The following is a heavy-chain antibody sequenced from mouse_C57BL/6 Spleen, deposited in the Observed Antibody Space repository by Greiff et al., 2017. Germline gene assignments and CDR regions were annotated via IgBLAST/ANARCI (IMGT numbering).Heavy chain of an antibody. Sequence: EVKLQESGAELVKPGASVKLSCTASGFNIKDYYMHWVKQRTEQGLEWIGRIDPEDGETKYAPKFPGKATITADTSSTTAYLQLSSLTSEDTAVYYCARNAMDYWGQGTSVTVSS. V-gene: IGHV14-2*01. J-gene: IGHJ4*01. CDR3: ARNAMDY. CDR2: IDPEDGET. CDR1: GFNIKDYY.